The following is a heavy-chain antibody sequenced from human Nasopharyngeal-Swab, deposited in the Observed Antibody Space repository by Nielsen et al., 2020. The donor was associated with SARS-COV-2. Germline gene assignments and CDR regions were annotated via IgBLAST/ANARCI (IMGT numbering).Heavy chain of an antibody. D-gene: IGHD2/OR15-2a*01. CDR3: AKLPDPFSSTDY. CDR1: GFTFDDYA. Sequence: SLKISCAASGFTFDDYAMHWVRQDPGKGLEWVSGISWNSGSIGYADSVKGRFTISRDNAKNSLYLQMNSLRAEDTALYYCAKLPDPFSSTDYWGQGTLVTVSS. CDR2: ISWNSGSI. V-gene: IGHV3-9*01. J-gene: IGHJ4*02.